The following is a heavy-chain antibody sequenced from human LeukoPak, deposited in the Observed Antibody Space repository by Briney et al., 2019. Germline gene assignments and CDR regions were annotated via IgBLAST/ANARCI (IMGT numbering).Heavy chain of an antibody. J-gene: IGHJ3*02. D-gene: IGHD3-22*01. CDR2: IYPGDSDT. V-gene: IGHV5-51*01. CDR3: ARQYYYDSSGWDAFDI. CDR1: GYSFTSYW. Sequence: PGESLKISCKGSGYSFTSYWIGWVRQMPGKGLEWMGIIYPGDSDTRYSPSFQGQVTISADKSIGTAYLQWSSLKASDTAMYYCARQYYYDSSGWDAFDIWGQGTMVTVSS.